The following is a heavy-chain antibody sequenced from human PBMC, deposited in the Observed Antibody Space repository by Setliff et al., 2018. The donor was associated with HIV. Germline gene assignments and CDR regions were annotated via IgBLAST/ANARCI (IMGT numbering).Heavy chain of an antibody. CDR3: ARSIHGGGSEPFDT. CDR2: INHSGST. CDR1: GGSFSGYY. D-gene: IGHD3-10*01. Sequence: PSETLSLTCAVYGGSFSGYYWSWIRQPPGKGLEWIGEINHSGSTNYNPSLKSRVTISVDTSKNQFSLSLGSVTAADTAIYYCARSIHGGGSEPFDTWGQGILVTVSS. V-gene: IGHV4-34*01. J-gene: IGHJ5*02.